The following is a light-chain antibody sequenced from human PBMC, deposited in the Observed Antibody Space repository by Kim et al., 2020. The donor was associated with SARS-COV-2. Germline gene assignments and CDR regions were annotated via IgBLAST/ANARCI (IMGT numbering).Light chain of an antibody. CDR3: QQFSKWPPLT. CDR1: QSISSN. CDR2: GAS. V-gene: IGKV3-15*01. Sequence: EIVMTQSPATLSVSPGERATLSCRASQSISSNLAWYQQKPGQAPRLLIYGASTRATGIPARFSGSGSGTEFTLTISSLQSEDFAIYYCQQFSKWPPLTFGQGTKVDIK. J-gene: IGKJ1*01.